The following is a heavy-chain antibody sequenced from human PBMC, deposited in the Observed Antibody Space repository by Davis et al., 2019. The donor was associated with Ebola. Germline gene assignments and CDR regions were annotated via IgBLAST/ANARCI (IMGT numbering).Heavy chain of an antibody. CDR1: GFTFSSYA. V-gene: IGHV3-23*01. D-gene: IGHD1-1*01. CDR2: ISGSGGST. Sequence: GGSLRLSCAASGFTFSSYAMSWVRQAPGKGLEWVSTISGSGGSTYYADSVKGRFTISRDNSKNTLYLQMNRLRVEDTAVYFCAKVPGYNWNDVTIFDIWGQGTMVAVSS. CDR3: AKVPGYNWNDVTIFDI. J-gene: IGHJ3*02.